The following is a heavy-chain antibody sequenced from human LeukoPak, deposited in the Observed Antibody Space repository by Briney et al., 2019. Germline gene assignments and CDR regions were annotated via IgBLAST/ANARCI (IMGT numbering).Heavy chain of an antibody. D-gene: IGHD3-22*01. Sequence: GGSLRLSCAASGFTFSSYGMHGVRQAPGKGLEWVAFIRYDGSNKYYADSVKGRFTISRDNSKNTLYLQMNSLRAEDTAVYYCARVYYYDSSGYLNPFDYWGQGTLVTVSS. J-gene: IGHJ4*02. CDR3: ARVYYYDSSGYLNPFDY. CDR1: GFTFSSYG. CDR2: IRYDGSNK. V-gene: IGHV3-30*02.